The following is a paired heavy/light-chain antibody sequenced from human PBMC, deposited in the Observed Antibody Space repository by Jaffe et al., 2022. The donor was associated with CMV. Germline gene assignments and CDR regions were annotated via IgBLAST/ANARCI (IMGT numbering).Heavy chain of an antibody. V-gene: IGHV1-69*01. Sequence: QVQLVQSGAEVKKPGSSVKVSCKASGGTFSSYAISWVRQAPGQGLEWMGGIIPIFGTANYAQKFQGRVTITADESTSTAYMELSSLRSEDTAVYYCARANVDDYSNSLIVWNYYYYGMDVWGQGTTVTVSS. CDR1: GGTFSSYA. D-gene: IGHD4-4*01. CDR2: IIPIFGTA. CDR3: ARANVDDYSNSLIVWNYYYYGMDV. J-gene: IGHJ6*02.
Light chain of an antibody. CDR1: NIGSKN. CDR2: RDS. CDR3: QVWDSSTYVV. J-gene: IGLJ2*01. V-gene: IGLV3-9*01. Sequence: SYELTQPLSVSVALGQTARITCGGNNIGSKNVHWYQQKPGQAPVLVIYRDSNRPSGIPERFSGSNSGNTATLTISRAQAGDEADYYCQVWDSSTYVVFGGGTKLTVL.